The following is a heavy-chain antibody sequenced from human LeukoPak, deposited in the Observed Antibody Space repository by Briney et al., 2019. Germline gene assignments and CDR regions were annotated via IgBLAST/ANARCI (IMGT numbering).Heavy chain of an antibody. CDR2: IYYSGST. D-gene: IGHD3-3*01. V-gene: IGHV4-59*08. J-gene: IGHJ6*02. CDR3: AGTSLDDFWSGYYTGHYYYYGMDV. CDR1: AGSISSYY. Sequence: SSETLSLTCTVSAGSISSYYWSWIRQPPGKGLEWIGYIYYSGSTNYNPSLKSRVTISVDTSKNQFSLKLSSVTAADTAVYYCAGTSLDDFWSGYYTGHYYYYGMDVWGQGTTVTVSS.